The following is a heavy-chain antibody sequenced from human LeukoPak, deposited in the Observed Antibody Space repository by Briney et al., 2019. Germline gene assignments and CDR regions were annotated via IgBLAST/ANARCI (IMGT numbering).Heavy chain of an antibody. Sequence: GGSLRLSCAASGFTFSSYSMNWVRQAPGKGLEWVSSISSSSRSYIYYADSVKGRFTISRDNAKNSLYLQMNSLRAEDTAVYYCARVSVLLWFGELDYFDYWGQGTLVTVSS. J-gene: IGHJ4*02. D-gene: IGHD3-10*01. CDR3: ARVSVLLWFGELDYFDY. CDR1: GFTFSSYS. CDR2: ISSSSRSYI. V-gene: IGHV3-21*01.